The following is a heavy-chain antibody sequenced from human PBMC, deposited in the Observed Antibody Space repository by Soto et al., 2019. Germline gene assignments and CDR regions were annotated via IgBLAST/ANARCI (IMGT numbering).Heavy chain of an antibody. CDR1: GFTFRNYV. CDR3: ARNRHYYYRSESYPNHYFFGMDV. J-gene: IGHJ6*02. CDR2: ILHDGNVK. Sequence: PGGSLRLSCEASGFTFRNYVMHWVRQSPGKGLEWVAVILHDGNVKLYAESVEGRFAISRDNSKNTLYLQMSSLRAEDTAVYFCARNRHYYYRSESYPNHYFFGMDVWGQGIVVTVSS. V-gene: IGHV3-30*03. D-gene: IGHD3-10*01.